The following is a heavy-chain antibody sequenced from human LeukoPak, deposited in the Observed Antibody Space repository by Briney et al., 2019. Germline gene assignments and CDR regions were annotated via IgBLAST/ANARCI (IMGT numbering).Heavy chain of an antibody. CDR1: GFTFSSYA. J-gene: IGHJ4*02. CDR2: ISGSGGST. Sequence: GGSLRLSCAASGFTFSSYAMSWVRQAPGKGLEWVSAISGSGGSTYYADSVKGRFTISRDNSKNTLYLQMNSLRAEDTAVYYCAKNIVLMVYAISYFDYWGQGTLVTVSS. D-gene: IGHD2-8*01. V-gene: IGHV3-23*01. CDR3: AKNIVLMVYAISYFDY.